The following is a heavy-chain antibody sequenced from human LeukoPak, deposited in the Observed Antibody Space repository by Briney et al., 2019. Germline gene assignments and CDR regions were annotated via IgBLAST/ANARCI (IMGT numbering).Heavy chain of an antibody. CDR3: AKVVSGWYAYYFDY. CDR2: ISGSGGST. V-gene: IGHV3-23*01. CDR1: GFTFSSYG. Sequence: GGSLRLSCAASGFTFSSYGMHWVRQAPGKGLEWVSAISGSGGSTYYADSVKGRFTISRDNSKNTLYLQMNSLRAEDTAVYYCAKVVSGWYAYYFDYWGQGTLVTVSS. J-gene: IGHJ4*02. D-gene: IGHD6-19*01.